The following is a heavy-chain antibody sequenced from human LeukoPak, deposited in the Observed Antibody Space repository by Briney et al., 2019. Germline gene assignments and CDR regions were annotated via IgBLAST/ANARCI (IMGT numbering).Heavy chain of an antibody. CDR3: ARGAPDLVVPAAGLDY. CDR2: IWYDGGNK. CDR1: GFTFSNYG. V-gene: IGHV3-33*01. D-gene: IGHD2-2*01. J-gene: IGHJ4*02. Sequence: GGSLRLSCAASGFTFSNYGMHWVRQAPGKGLEWVAVIWYDGGNKYYADSVKGRFTISRDNSNNTLYLQMNSLRVEDTAVYYCARGAPDLVVPAAGLDYGGQGTLVTVSS.